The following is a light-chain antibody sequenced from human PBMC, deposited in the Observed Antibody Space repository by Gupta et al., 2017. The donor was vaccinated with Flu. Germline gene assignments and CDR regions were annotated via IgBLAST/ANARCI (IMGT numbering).Light chain of an antibody. Sequence: QSALTQPPSASGSPGQSVTISCPGTSSDVGGYNYVSWYQQHPGKAPKLMIYEVSKRPSGVPDRFSGSKSGNTASLTVSGLQAEDEADYYCSSYAGSNHPYVFGTGTKVTVL. CDR1: SSDVGGYNY. CDR2: EVS. V-gene: IGLV2-8*01. J-gene: IGLJ1*01. CDR3: SSYAGSNHPYV.